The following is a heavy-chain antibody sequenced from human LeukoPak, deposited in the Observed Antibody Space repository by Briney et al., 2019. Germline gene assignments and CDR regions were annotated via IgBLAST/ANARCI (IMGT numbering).Heavy chain of an antibody. Sequence: GGSLRLSCAASGFTFSSYWMSWVRQAPGKGLEWVANINKDGGEKYYVDSVKGRFTISRDNSKNTLYLQMNSLRAEDTAVYYCAREGYGFNYYYGMDVWGQGTTVTVSS. CDR3: AREGYGFNYYYGMDV. V-gene: IGHV3-7*01. D-gene: IGHD4-17*01. CDR1: GFTFSSYW. CDR2: INKDGGEK. J-gene: IGHJ6*02.